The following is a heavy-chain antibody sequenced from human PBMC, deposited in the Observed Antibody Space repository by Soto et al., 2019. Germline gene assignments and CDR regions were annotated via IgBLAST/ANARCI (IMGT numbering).Heavy chain of an antibody. CDR2: IWYDGSNK. J-gene: IGHJ4*02. CDR3: ARDSRGVYCSSTSCYLGLDY. CDR1: GYTFSSYG. V-gene: IGHV3-33*01. Sequence: GGSLRLSCAASGYTFSSYGMHWVRQAPGKGLEWVAVIWYDGSNKYYADSVKGRFTISRDNSKNTLYLQMNSLRAEDTAVYYCARDSRGVYCSSTSCYLGLDYWGQGTLVTVSS. D-gene: IGHD2-2*01.